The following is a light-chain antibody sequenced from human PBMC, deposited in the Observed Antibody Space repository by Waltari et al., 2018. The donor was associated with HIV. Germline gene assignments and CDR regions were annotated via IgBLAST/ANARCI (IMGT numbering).Light chain of an antibody. Sequence: FELTQPPTVSVSPGETANITCSGDHLSLKYTCWYQQKAGQSPVLVIYAASKRPSGIPDRFSGSNSGNTSTLTIYGAQTVDEADYYCQAWDTIREVFGGGTRLTVL. CDR1: HLSLKY. V-gene: IGLV3-1*01. CDR3: QAWDTIREV. CDR2: AAS. J-gene: IGLJ3*02.